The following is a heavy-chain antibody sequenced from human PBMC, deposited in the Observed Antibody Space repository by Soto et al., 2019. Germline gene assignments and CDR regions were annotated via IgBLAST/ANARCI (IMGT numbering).Heavy chain of an antibody. CDR1: GGTFSSYA. CDR2: IIPMFGTA. J-gene: IGHJ4*02. V-gene: IGHV1-69*13. D-gene: IGHD5-12*01. Sequence: SVKVSCKASGGTFSSYAMNWVRQAPGQGLEWMGGIIPMFGTADYAQKFQGRVTITGDESASTAYMELSSLRSEDTAVYYCARPGFDASFDFWGQGALVTVSS. CDR3: ARPGFDASFDF.